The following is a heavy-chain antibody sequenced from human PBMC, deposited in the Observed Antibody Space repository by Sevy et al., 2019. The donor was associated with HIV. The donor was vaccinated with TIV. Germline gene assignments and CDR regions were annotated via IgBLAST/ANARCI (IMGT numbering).Heavy chain of an antibody. Sequence: GESLKISCAASGFTFSSYWMHWVRQAPGKGLVWVSRINSDGSSTSYADSVKGRFTISRDNAKNTLYLQMNSLRAEDTAVYYCARDRDCSSTSCYWFDPWGQGTLVTVSS. CDR3: ARDRDCSSTSCYWFDP. CDR2: INSDGSST. J-gene: IGHJ5*02. CDR1: GFTFSSYW. D-gene: IGHD2-2*01. V-gene: IGHV3-74*01.